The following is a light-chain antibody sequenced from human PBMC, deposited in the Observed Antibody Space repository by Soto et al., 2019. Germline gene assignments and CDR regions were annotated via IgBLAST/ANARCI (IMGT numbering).Light chain of an antibody. J-gene: IGLJ1*01. CDR2: ENN. CDR1: SSNIGNNY. Sequence: QSALTQPPSVSAAPGQKVTISCSGSSSNIGNNYVSWYQQLLGTAPKLLIYENNKRPSGIPDRFSGSKSGTSATLGITGLQTGDEADYYCGTWDSSLSLYVFGTGTKVTVL. CDR3: GTWDSSLSLYV. V-gene: IGLV1-51*02.